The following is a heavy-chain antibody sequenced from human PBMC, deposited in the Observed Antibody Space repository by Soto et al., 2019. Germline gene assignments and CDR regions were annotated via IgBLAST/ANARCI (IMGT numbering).Heavy chain of an antibody. Sequence: EVRLVETGGGLIQPGGSLRLSCAASGFTVSDTYMNWVRQAPGKGLEWVSVIYSGSATYYADPVKGRFTISRDNSKNTVFLQMSSLRVYDTAVYYCARGKSGWLTFDYWGQGILVTVSS. CDR3: ARGKSGWLTFDY. V-gene: IGHV3-53*02. D-gene: IGHD6-19*01. J-gene: IGHJ4*02. CDR1: GFTVSDTY. CDR2: IYSGSAT.